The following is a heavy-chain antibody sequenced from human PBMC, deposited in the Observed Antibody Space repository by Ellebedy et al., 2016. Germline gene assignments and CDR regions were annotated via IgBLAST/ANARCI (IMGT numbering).Heavy chain of an antibody. CDR3: ARLRGADFVGS. J-gene: IGHJ4*02. V-gene: IGHV3-23*01. CDR1: GFTFSSYG. Sequence: GGSLRLSCAASGFTFSSYGMNWVRQAPGKGLEWVSGISTSGGSTYYPDSVKGRFTISRDNFKNSLYLQMNSLRAEDTAVYYCARLRGADFVGSWGQGTLVTVSS. D-gene: IGHD1-26*01. CDR2: ISTSGGST.